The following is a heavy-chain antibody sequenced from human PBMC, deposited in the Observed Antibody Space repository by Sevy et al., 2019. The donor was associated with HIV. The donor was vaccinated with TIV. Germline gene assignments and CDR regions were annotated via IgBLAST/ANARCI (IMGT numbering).Heavy chain of an antibody. J-gene: IGHJ4*02. D-gene: IGHD3-10*01. Sequence: GGSLRLSCAASGFTFSSFAISWVRQAPGKGLEWVSDISGSGGGKKYADSVKGRFTVSRDNAQNTVFRQMNNLRGEDTGLYYCAKEFYRGSYLEDWGQGTLVTVSS. CDR1: GFTFSSFA. CDR3: AKEFYRGSYLED. V-gene: IGHV3-23*01. CDR2: ISGSGGGK.